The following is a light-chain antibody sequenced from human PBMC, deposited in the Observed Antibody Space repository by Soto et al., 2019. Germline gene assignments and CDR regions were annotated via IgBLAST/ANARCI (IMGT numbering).Light chain of an antibody. CDR2: AAS. CDR1: QDINTY. J-gene: IGKJ5*01. V-gene: IGKV1-9*01. Sequence: DIQLTQSPSFLSASVGDRVTITCRASQDINTYLAWYQQKPGKAPKLLIFAASTLQNGVPSRFSGSRSGTEVTVTITSLQPEDFGTYYCQQRKNYPITFGQGTRQEIK. CDR3: QQRKNYPIT.